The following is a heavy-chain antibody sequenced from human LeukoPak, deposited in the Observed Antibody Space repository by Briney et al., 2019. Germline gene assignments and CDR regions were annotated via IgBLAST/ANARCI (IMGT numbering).Heavy chain of an antibody. Sequence: GGSLRLSCVASGFTFSDSWIHWVRQAPGKGLVWVARLNPDGTDTTYADSVKGRFTISRDNSKNTLYLQMNSLIAEDTAVYYCAREGGGYCSSTSCYYSLNSLDYWGQGTLVTVSS. CDR1: GFTFSDSW. D-gene: IGHD2-2*01. J-gene: IGHJ4*02. CDR2: LNPDGTDT. V-gene: IGHV3-74*03. CDR3: AREGGGYCSSTSCYYSLNSLDY.